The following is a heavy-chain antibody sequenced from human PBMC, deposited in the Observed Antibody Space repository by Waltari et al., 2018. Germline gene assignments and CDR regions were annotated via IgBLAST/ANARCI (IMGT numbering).Heavy chain of an antibody. CDR2: VSSDGSIT. J-gene: IGHJ4*02. D-gene: IGHD2-15*01. CDR3: AREIGYSGALDY. V-gene: IGHV3-30*15. CDR1: GFTFSNSA. Sequence: QVQLVESGGGVVQPGRSLRLSCAASGFTFSNSAMQWVRQAPGKGLDWVAVVSSDGSITYYAEYVKGRFTISRDNSKNTVYRQMSSLRAEDTGIYYCAREIGYSGALDYWGLGDLVTVSS.